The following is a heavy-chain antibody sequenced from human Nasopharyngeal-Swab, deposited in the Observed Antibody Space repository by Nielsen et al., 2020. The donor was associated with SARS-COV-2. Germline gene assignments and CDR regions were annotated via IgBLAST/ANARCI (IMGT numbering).Heavy chain of an antibody. CDR3: ARHRALGTTVTTGGRGMDV. D-gene: IGHD4-17*01. Sequence: ERQMPGKGLGWMGIIYPGDSDTRYSPSFQGQVTISADKSISTAYLQWSSLKASDTAMYYCARHRALGTTVTTGGRGMDVWGQGTTVTVSS. J-gene: IGHJ6*02. V-gene: IGHV5-51*01. CDR2: IYPGDSDT.